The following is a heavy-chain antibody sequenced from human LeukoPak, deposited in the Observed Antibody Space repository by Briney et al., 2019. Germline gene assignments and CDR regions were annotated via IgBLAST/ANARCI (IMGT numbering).Heavy chain of an antibody. D-gene: IGHD3-22*01. V-gene: IGHV4-59*01. CDR2: IYYSGST. J-gene: IGHJ3*02. CDR1: GGSISSYY. CDR3: AREKVYYDSSGYYLGDAIDI. Sequence: SETLSLTCTVSGGSISSYYWSWIRQPPGKGLEWIGYIYYSGSTNYNPSLKSRVTISVDTSKNQFSLKLSSVTAADTAVYYCAREKVYYDSSGYYLGDAIDIWGQGTMVTVSS.